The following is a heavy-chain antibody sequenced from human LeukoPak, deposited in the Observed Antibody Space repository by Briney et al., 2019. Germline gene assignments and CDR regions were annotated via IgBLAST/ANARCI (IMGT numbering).Heavy chain of an antibody. Sequence: GGSLRLSCAASGFSFSSRWMHWVRQAPGKELVWVSRINADGTITTYADSVKGRFTISRDNAKNTLYLQMNGLRADDTAVYYCVRDLGPGDSWGQGTLVTVSS. CDR2: INADGTIT. CDR3: VRDLGPGDS. J-gene: IGHJ4*02. V-gene: IGHV3-74*03. CDR1: GFSFSSRW. D-gene: IGHD3-10*01.